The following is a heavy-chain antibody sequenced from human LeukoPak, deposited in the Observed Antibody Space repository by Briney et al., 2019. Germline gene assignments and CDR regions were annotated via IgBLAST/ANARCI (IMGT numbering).Heavy chain of an antibody. Sequence: ASVKVSCKASGYTFTSYGISWVRQAPGQGLEWMGWIRAYNGNTNYEQKLQGRVTMTTDTSTSTDYMELRSLRSDDTAVYYCARVEDYGDSYGGDYWGQGTLVTVSS. CDR2: IRAYNGNT. CDR1: GYTFTSYG. CDR3: ARVEDYGDSYGGDY. J-gene: IGHJ4*02. V-gene: IGHV1-18*01. D-gene: IGHD4-17*01.